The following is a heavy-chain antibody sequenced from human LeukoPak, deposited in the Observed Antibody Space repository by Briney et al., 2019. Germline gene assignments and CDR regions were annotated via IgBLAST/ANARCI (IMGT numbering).Heavy chain of an antibody. CDR2: INPNGGST. D-gene: IGHD3-22*01. V-gene: IGHV1-46*01. CDR1: GHTFTSYY. Sequence: ASVKVSCKASGHTFTSYYIHWVRQAPGQGLEWMGIINPNGGSTSYAQKFQGRVTMSRDTSTSTVYMELSSLRSEDTAVYYCARGGGGDSSGYYYSYFDYWGQGTLVTVSS. CDR3: ARGGGGDSSGYYYSYFDY. J-gene: IGHJ4*02.